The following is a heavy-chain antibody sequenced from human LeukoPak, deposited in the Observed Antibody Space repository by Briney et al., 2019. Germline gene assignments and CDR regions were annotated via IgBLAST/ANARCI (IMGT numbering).Heavy chain of an antibody. V-gene: IGHV4-59*08. CDR1: GGSISSSY. Sequence: SETLSLTCTVSGGSISSSYWSWIRQPPGKGLEWIGYIYYSGSTNYNPSLKSRVTISVDTSKNQFSLKLSSVTAADTAVYYCARGGKWELLNPFDYWGQGTLVTVSS. J-gene: IGHJ4*02. CDR2: IYYSGST. D-gene: IGHD1-26*01. CDR3: ARGGKWELLNPFDY.